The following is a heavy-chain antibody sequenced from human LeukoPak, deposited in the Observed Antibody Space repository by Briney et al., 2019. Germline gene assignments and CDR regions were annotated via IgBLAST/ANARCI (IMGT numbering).Heavy chain of an antibody. CDR1: GGSISSGNYY. V-gene: IGHV4-61*02. Sequence: SQTLSLTCTVSGGSISSGNYYWSWIRQPAGKGLEWIGRIYTSGSTNYNPSFKSRVTMSVDTSKSQFSLKLSSVTAADTAVYYCARDRQGGYPGSPDAFDIWGQGTMVTVSS. D-gene: IGHD1-26*01. J-gene: IGHJ3*02. CDR3: ARDRQGGYPGSPDAFDI. CDR2: IYTSGST.